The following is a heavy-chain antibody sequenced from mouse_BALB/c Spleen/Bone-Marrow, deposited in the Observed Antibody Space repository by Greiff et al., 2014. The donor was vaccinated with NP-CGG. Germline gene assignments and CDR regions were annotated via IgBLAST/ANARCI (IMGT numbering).Heavy chain of an antibody. D-gene: IGHD2-4*01. J-gene: IGHJ3*01. CDR1: GFTFNSYG. CDR2: INVNGDTT. CDR3: ARGYDYSSWFAY. Sequence: EVQLVESGGGLVQPGGSLKLSCAASGFTFNSYGMSWVRQTPDKRLEMIATINVNGDTTYHPDSVKGRFTISRDNVKNTLYLQMSSLKSEDTAMYYCARGYDYSSWFAYWGQGTLVTVSA. V-gene: IGHV5-6-3*01.